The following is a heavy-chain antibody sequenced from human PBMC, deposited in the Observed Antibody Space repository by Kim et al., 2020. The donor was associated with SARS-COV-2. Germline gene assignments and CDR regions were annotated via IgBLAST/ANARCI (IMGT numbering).Heavy chain of an antibody. Sequence: GGSLRLSCAASGFTFSNAWMSWVRQAPGKGLEWVGRIKSKTDGGTTDYAAPVKGRFTISRDDSKNTLYLQMNSLKTEDTAVYYCTTDLGVVAAAFAFDIWGQRTMGTVSS. J-gene: IGHJ3*02. CDR2: IKSKTDGGTT. CDR1: GFTFSNAW. V-gene: IGHV3-15*01. D-gene: IGHD2-15*01. CDR3: TTDLGVVAAAFAFDI.